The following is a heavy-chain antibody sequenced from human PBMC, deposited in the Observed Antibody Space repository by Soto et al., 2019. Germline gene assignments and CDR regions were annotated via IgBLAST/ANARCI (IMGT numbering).Heavy chain of an antibody. J-gene: IGHJ5*02. Sequence: PSETLSLTCAVYGGSFSGYYWSWIRQPPGKGLEWIGDINHSGSTNYNPSLKSRVTISVDTSKNQFSLKLSSVTAADTAVYYCARTILRFRELLKPWFDPWGQGTLVTVSS. D-gene: IGHD3-10*01. CDR2: INHSGST. CDR3: ARTILRFRELLKPWFDP. CDR1: GGSFSGYY. V-gene: IGHV4-34*01.